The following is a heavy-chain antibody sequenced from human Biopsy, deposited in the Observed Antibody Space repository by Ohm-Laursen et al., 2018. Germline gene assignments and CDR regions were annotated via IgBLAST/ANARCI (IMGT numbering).Heavy chain of an antibody. CDR1: GDSISSYY. D-gene: IGHD3-22*01. CDR3: ARDRGYYSDRTVPGYFDL. Sequence: LSLTCTVSGDSISSYYWSWIRQPPGKGLEWIGYVYYTGSTDYNPSLQSRVTISVDTSKDHFSLRLRSVTPADTAIYYCARDRGYYSDRTVPGYFDLWGRGTLVTVSS. CDR2: VYYTGST. V-gene: IGHV4-59*01. J-gene: IGHJ2*01.